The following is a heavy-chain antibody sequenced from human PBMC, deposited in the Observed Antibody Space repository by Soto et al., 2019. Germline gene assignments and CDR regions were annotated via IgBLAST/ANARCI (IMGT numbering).Heavy chain of an antibody. CDR3: ASNQFDYYYYGIDV. J-gene: IGHJ6*02. CDR2: ISAYNGNT. CDR1: GYTFTSYG. V-gene: IGHV1-18*04. Sequence: ASVKVSCKASGYTFTSYGISWVRQAPGQGLEWMGWISAYNGNTNYAQKLQGRVTMTTDTSTSTAYMELRSLRSDDTAVYYCASNQFDYYYYGIDVWGPGATVTV.